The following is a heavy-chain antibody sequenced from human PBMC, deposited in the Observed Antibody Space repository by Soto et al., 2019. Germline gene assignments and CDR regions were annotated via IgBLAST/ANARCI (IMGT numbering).Heavy chain of an antibody. V-gene: IGHV1-18*01. J-gene: IGHJ3*01. Sequence: QVHLVQSGAEVKKPGASVKVSCKTSGFTFSSYGFSWVRQAPGQGLEWRGWISAYDGDTKYAQKLQGRVTMTTDTSATTVYMELRSLRSDDTAVYYCARAKEQQMSHAFDFWCQGTMVTVSS. CDR3: ARAKEQQMSHAFDF. CDR2: ISAYDGDT. D-gene: IGHD6-13*01. CDR1: GFTFSSYG.